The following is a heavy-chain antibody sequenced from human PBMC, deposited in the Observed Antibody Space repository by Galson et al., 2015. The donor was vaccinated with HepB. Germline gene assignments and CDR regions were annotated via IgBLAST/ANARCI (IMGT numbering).Heavy chain of an antibody. CDR1: GYTFTGYY. CDR3: AREEFTMVRGVIMGLGY. V-gene: IGHV1-2*05. CDR2: INPNSGGT. D-gene: IGHD3-10*01. J-gene: IGHJ4*02. Sequence: SCKASGYTFTGYYMHWVRQAPGQGLEWMGRINPNSGGTNYAQKFQGRVTMTRDTSISTAYMELSRLRSDDTVVYYCAREEFTMVRGVIMGLGYWGQGTLVTVSS.